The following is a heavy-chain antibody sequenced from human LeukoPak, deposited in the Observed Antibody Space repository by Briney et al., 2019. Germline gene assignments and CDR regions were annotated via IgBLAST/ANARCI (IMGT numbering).Heavy chain of an antibody. CDR1: GGSFSGYY. Sequence: SETLSLTCAVYGGSFSGYYWSWIRQPPGKGLEWIGEIYHSGSTNYNPSLKSRVNISLDTSENQFSLKLSSVTAADTAVYYCARALGAFDIWGQGTMVTVSS. CDR2: IYHSGST. J-gene: IGHJ3*02. CDR3: ARALGAFDI. V-gene: IGHV4-34*01.